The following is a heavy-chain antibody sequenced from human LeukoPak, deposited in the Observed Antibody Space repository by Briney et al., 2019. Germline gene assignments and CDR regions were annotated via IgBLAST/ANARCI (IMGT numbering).Heavy chain of an antibody. Sequence: GGSLRLSCAASGFTFSSYSMNWVRQAPGKGLEWVSSISSSSSYIYYADSVKGRFTISRDNSKNTLYLQMNSLRAEDTAVYYCAKDSSGSLGPNYYYGMDVWGQGTTVTVSS. CDR2: ISSSSSYI. J-gene: IGHJ6*02. D-gene: IGHD6-19*01. CDR1: GFTFSSYS. V-gene: IGHV3-21*01. CDR3: AKDSSGSLGPNYYYGMDV.